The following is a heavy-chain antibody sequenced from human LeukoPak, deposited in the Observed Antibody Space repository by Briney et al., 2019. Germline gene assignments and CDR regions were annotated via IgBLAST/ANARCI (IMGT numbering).Heavy chain of an antibody. D-gene: IGHD1-26*01. CDR3: AKDRGSYSTTANS. V-gene: IGHV3-33*06. Sequence: GGSLRLSCAASGFTFSDYGIHWVRQAPGKGLEWVAVIWYDGTNKYYGDSVKGRFTISRDNSKNTLYLQMNSLRAEDTAVYYCAKDRGSYSTTANSWGQGTLVTVSS. CDR1: GFTFSDYG. J-gene: IGHJ4*02. CDR2: IWYDGTNK.